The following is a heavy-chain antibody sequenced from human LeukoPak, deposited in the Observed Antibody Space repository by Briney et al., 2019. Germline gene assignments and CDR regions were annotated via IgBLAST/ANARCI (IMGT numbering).Heavy chain of an antibody. CDR1: GFTFSSYA. Sequence: PGGSLRLSCAASGFTFSSYAMSWVRQAPGKGLEWVSAISGSGGSTYYADSVKGRFTISRDNSKNTLYLQMNSLRAEDTAVYYCARQQLAPAGASGFDYWGQGTLVTVSS. D-gene: IGHD6-13*01. V-gene: IGHV3-23*01. CDR3: ARQQLAPAGASGFDY. CDR2: ISGSGGST. J-gene: IGHJ4*02.